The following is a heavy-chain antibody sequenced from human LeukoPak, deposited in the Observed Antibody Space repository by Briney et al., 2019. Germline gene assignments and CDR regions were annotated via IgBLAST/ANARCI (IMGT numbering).Heavy chain of an antibody. Sequence: SETLSLTCNVSGGPISDYYWGWIRQPPGKGLEWIGYIYFRGTTNYSPSFQSRVSISVDTSKNQFSLRLTSVTAADTAVYYCARDRFYDNSGFRRLDFWGQGLLVTVSS. CDR1: GGPISDYY. CDR3: ARDRFYDNSGFRRLDF. CDR2: IYFRGTT. V-gene: IGHV4-59*01. J-gene: IGHJ4*02. D-gene: IGHD3-22*01.